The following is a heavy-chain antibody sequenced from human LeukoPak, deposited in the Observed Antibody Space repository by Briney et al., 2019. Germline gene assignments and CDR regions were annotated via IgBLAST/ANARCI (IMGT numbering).Heavy chain of an antibody. V-gene: IGHV3-23*01. CDR3: ALPNKNYYDSSGYSAYFDY. CDR2: ISGSGGST. CDR1: GFTFSSYA. J-gene: IGHJ4*02. Sequence: PGGSLRLSCAASGFTFSSYAMSWVRQAPGKGLEWVSAISGSGGSTYYADSVKGRFTISRDNSTNTLYLQMNSLRAEDTAVYYGALPNKNYYDSSGYSAYFDYWGQGTLVTVSS. D-gene: IGHD3-22*01.